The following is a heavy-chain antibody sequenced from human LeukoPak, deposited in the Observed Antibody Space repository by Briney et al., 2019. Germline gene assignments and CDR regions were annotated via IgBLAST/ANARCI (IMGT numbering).Heavy chain of an antibody. Sequence: GGSLRLSCAASGFTLSSYAMHWVRQAPGKGLEYVSAISSNGGSTYYANSVKGRFTISRDNSKNTLYLQMGSLRAEDMAVYYCARDGGTKGGYYFYFDYWGQGTLVTVSS. D-gene: IGHD3-22*01. CDR3: ARDGGTKGGYYFYFDY. CDR1: GFTLSSYA. CDR2: ISSNGGST. J-gene: IGHJ4*02. V-gene: IGHV3-64*01.